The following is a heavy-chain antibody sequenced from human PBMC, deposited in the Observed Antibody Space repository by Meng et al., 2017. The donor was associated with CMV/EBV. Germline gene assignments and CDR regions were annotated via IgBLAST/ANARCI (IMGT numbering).Heavy chain of an antibody. V-gene: IGHV1-8*03. CDR2: MNPNSGNT. Sequence: ASVKVSCKASGYTFTSYDINWVRQATGQGLEWMGWMNPNSGNTGYAQKFQGRVTITRNTSISTAYMELSSLRSEDTAVCYCARGRLFCSSTSCRNGGIGYWGQGTLVTVSS. CDR3: ARGRLFCSSTSCRNGGIGY. D-gene: IGHD2-2*01. J-gene: IGHJ4*02. CDR1: GYTFTSYD.